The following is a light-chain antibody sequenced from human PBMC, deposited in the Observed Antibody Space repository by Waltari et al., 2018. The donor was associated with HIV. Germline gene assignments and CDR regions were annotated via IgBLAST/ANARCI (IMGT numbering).Light chain of an antibody. CDR3: SSYTSSSTLV. Sequence: QSALTQPASVSGSPGQSITISCTGTSGDVGGYHYVSWYQQHPGQAPKLMIYEVSNRPSGVSNRLSVSKSGNTASLTSSGLQAEDEADYYCSSYTSSSTLVFGGGTKLTVL. CDR1: SGDVGGYHY. CDR2: EVS. J-gene: IGLJ3*02. V-gene: IGLV2-14*01.